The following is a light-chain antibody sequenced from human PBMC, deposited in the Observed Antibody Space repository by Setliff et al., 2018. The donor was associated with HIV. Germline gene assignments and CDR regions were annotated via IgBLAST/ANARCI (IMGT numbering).Light chain of an antibody. CDR3: SSYTSSSTPV. Sequence: QSALTQPASVSGSPGQSSTISCTGTSSDIGGYNYVSWYQQHPGKAPKLMIYDVSNRPSGVSNRFSGPKSGNTASLTISGLQAEDEADYYCSSYTSSSTPVFGGGTKVTV. J-gene: IGLJ3*02. CDR1: SSDIGGYNY. V-gene: IGLV2-14*03. CDR2: DVS.